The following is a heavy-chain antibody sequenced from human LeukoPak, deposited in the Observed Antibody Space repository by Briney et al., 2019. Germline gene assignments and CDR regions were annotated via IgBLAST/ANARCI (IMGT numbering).Heavy chain of an antibody. J-gene: IGHJ4*02. V-gene: IGHV3-48*02. CDR2: ISSSVTTI. CDR3: AGDPSGYYYLDQ. CDR1: GFTFSSYA. Sequence: GGSLRLSCSASGFTFSSYAMHWVRQAPGKGLEWLSYISSSVTTIYYADSVKGRFTISRDNAKNSVYLQMNSLGDEDTAVYYCAGDPSGYYYLDQWGQGTLVAVSS. D-gene: IGHD5-12*01.